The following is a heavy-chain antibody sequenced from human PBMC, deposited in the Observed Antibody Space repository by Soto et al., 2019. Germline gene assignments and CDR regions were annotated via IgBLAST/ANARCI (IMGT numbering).Heavy chain of an antibody. CDR2: ISGSGGST. J-gene: IGHJ6*02. CDR1: GFTFSSYA. Sequence: EVQLLESGGGLVQPGGSLRLSCAASGFTFSSYAMSWVRQAPGKGPEWVSAISGSGGSTYYADSVKGRFTISRDNSTNTLYLQMNSLRAEDTAVYYCAKNVWGITIFGGMDVWGQGTTVTVSS. CDR3: AKNVWGITIFGGMDV. V-gene: IGHV3-23*01. D-gene: IGHD3-9*01.